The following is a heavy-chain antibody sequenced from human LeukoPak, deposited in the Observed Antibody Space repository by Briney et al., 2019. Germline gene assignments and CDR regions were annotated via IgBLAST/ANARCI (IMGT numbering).Heavy chain of an antibody. V-gene: IGHV1-18*01. CDR3: GTVEGGDPWRVNYYYYMDV. J-gene: IGHJ6*03. CDR1: CDTFTSYG. CDR2: ISAYNGNT. D-gene: IGHD2-21*02. Sequence: GASVKVFCNASCDTFTSYGISWVRQAPGQGLEWMGWISAYNGNTTYAQKLQGRVTMTTDTSTSTADMEQRSLRSDDPAVYYCGTVEGGDPWRVNYYYYMDVWGKGTTVTVSS.